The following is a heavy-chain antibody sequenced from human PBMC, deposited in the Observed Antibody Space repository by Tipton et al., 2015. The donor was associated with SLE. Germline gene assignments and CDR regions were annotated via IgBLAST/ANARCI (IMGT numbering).Heavy chain of an antibody. J-gene: IGHJ3*02. CDR1: GGSFSGYY. V-gene: IGHV4-34*01. CDR3: ARAWGYSGSPDAFDI. CDR2: IYYSGST. D-gene: IGHD1-26*01. Sequence: TLSLTCAVYGGSFSGYYWSWIRQPPGKGLEWIGSIYYSGSTYYNPSLKGRVTISVDTSKNQISLKLSSVTAADTAVYYCARAWGYSGSPDAFDIWGQGTMVTVSS.